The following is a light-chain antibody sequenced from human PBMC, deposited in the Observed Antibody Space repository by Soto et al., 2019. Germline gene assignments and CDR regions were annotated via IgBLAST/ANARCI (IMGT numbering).Light chain of an antibody. CDR1: SSNIGSNT. CDR2: SYN. J-gene: IGLJ1*01. CDR3: ATWDDSLNGYV. Sequence: QSVLTQPPSASGTPGQRVAISCSGNSSNIGSNTVNWYQQLPGTAPKLLIYSYNQRPSGVPHRFSGSKSGTSASLAISGLQSEDEADYYCATWDDSLNGYVFGTGTKVT. V-gene: IGLV1-44*01.